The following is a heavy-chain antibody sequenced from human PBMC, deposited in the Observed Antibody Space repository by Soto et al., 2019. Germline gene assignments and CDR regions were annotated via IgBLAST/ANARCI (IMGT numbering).Heavy chain of an antibody. J-gene: IGHJ6*02. Sequence: QVQLVESGGGVVQPGRSLRLSCAASGFTFSSYGMHWVRQAPGKGLEWVAVISYDGSNKYYADSVKGRFTISRENSKNTLYLQMNSLRAEDTAVYYCAKDRAVTTWGYYYYGMDVWGQGTTVTVSS. V-gene: IGHV3-30*18. CDR3: AKDRAVTTWGYYYYGMDV. CDR1: GFTFSSYG. D-gene: IGHD4-17*01. CDR2: ISYDGSNK.